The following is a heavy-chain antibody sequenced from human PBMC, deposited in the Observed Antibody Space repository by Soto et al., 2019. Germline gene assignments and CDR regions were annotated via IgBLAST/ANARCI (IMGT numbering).Heavy chain of an antibody. J-gene: IGHJ4*02. D-gene: IGHD3-10*01. CDR3: ARGLWLGELKQKCIDY. Sequence: SETLSLTCSVSASSISSYYWSWIRQPPGNGLEGIGYIYYSGSTTYNPCLKSRVTVTVDTSKNQLSLMLSSVTAADTAVYYCARGLWLGELKQKCIDYWGQGTLVSVS. V-gene: IGHV4-59*01. CDR2: IYYSGST. CDR1: ASSISSYY.